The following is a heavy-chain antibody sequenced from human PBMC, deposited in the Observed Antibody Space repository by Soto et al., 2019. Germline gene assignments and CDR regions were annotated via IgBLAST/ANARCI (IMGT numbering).Heavy chain of an antibody. V-gene: IGHV1-2*02. D-gene: IGHD2-15*01. J-gene: IGHJ6*02. CDR1: GYTFTGHY. CDR3: ARFTGGSYNTYYFYYGMDV. Sequence: QVQLVQSGAEVKKPGASVKVSCKASGYTFTGHYMQWVRQAPGQGLEWMGWINPNSGDTNYAQKFQGRVTMTRDTSISTVYMELRSLRSDDTAVYYCARFTGGSYNTYYFYYGMDVWGQGTTVTVSS. CDR2: INPNSGDT.